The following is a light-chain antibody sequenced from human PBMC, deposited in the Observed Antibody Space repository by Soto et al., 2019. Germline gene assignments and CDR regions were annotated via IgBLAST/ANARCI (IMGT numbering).Light chain of an antibody. J-gene: IGKJ2*01. Sequence: DIVMTQSPDSLAVSLGERATINCKSSQSVLYSSNNKNYLAWYQQRPGQPPKLLIYWASTRESGVPDRFSGSGSGPDFTLTITSLQAEDVAVYYCQQYESTPPTFGQGTKLAIK. CDR2: WAS. V-gene: IGKV4-1*01. CDR3: QQYESTPPT. CDR1: QSVLYSSNNKNY.